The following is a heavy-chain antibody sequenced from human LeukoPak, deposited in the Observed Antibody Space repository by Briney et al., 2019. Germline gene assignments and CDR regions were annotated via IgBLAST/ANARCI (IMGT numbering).Heavy chain of an antibody. D-gene: IGHD6-25*01. Sequence: GGALRLSCAASGFTFSDYYMSWIRQAPGKGLEGVSYISSSGSTIYYADSVKGRFPLSRENAKNSLHLQMNSLRAEDTAVYYCARDNSGWHLSHFDYWGQGTLVTVSS. CDR2: ISSSGSTI. CDR3: ARDNSGWHLSHFDY. J-gene: IGHJ4*02. CDR1: GFTFSDYY. V-gene: IGHV3-11*01.